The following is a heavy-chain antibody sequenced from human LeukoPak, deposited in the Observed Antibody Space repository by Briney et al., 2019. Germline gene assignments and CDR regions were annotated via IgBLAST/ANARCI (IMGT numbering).Heavy chain of an antibody. J-gene: IGHJ5*02. CDR3: ARGRDYFDP. CDR2: VNPDSGDT. Sequence: ASVKVSCKASGNSFTSYHVNWVRQAPGQGLEWMGAVNPDSGDTVYAQKFQGRVTMTRDASISTAYLEMTSLISDDTAVYYCARGRDYFDPWGQGTLVAVSS. D-gene: IGHD4-11*01. V-gene: IGHV1-8*01. CDR1: GNSFTSYH.